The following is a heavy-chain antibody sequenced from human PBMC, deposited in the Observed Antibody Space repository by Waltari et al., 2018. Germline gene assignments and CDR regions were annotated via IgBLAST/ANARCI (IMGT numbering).Heavy chain of an antibody. CDR2: IIPILGTA. Sequence: QVQLVQSGAEVKKPGSSVKVSCKASGGTFSSYAISWVRQAPGQGLEWMGGIIPILGTANYAQKYQGRVTITADESTSTAYMELSSLRSEDTAVYYCASGRYSYGQYNWFDPWGQGTLVTVSS. V-gene: IGHV1-69*01. D-gene: IGHD5-18*01. CDR1: GGTFSSYA. CDR3: ASGRYSYGQYNWFDP. J-gene: IGHJ5*02.